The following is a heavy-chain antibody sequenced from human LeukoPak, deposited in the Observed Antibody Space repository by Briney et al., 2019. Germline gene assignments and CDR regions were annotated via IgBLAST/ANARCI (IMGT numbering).Heavy chain of an antibody. CDR1: GGSISSYY. CDR3: ARDSGSGYYYGMDV. Sequence: PSETLSLTCTVSGGSISSYYWSWIRQPPGKGLEWIGYIYYSGSTNYNPSLKSRVTISVDTSKNQFSLKLSSATAADTAVYYCARDSGSGYYYGMDVWGQGTTVTVSS. V-gene: IGHV4-59*01. J-gene: IGHJ6*02. CDR2: IYYSGST. D-gene: IGHD3-10*01.